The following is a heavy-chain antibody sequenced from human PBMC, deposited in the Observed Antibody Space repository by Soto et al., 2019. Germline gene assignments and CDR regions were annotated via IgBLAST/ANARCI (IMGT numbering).Heavy chain of an antibody. V-gene: IGHV2-5*02. J-gene: IGHJ6*02. CDR2: IYWDDDK. CDR1: GFSLSTSGVG. D-gene: IGHD2-21*02. CDR3: AHSRCGGDCLQSYSSHYYYGMDV. Sequence: QITLKESGPTLVRPTQALTLTCTFSGFSLSTSGVGVGWIRQPPGKALEWLALIYWDDDKRYSPSLKSRLTITNDTSKNHMVLTMTNMDPVDTATYYCAHSRCGGDCLQSYSSHYYYGMDVWCQGTTVTVSS.